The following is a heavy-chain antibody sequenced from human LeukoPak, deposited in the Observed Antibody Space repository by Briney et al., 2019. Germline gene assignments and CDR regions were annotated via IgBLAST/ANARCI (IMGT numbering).Heavy chain of an antibody. D-gene: IGHD1-26*01. Sequence: LSGGSLRLSCAASGFTFSNYAMSWVRKAPGMGLESVSSISANSRSTYYPDSVRGRFTISRDTSKSTLYLQMNSLTAEDTAVYYCAKVVNSGSYYYFDYWGQGTLVTVSS. CDR1: GFTFSNYA. V-gene: IGHV3-23*01. J-gene: IGHJ4*02. CDR2: ISANSRST. CDR3: AKVVNSGSYYYFDY.